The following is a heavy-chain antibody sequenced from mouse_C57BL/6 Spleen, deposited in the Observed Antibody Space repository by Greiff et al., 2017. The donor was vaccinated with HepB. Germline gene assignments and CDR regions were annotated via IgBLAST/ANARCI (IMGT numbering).Heavy chain of an antibody. Sequence: VQLQQSGAELVRPGASVKLSCKASGYTFTDYYINWVKQRPGQGLEWIARIYPGSGNTYYNEKFKGKATLTAEKSSSTAYMQLSSLTSEDSAVYFCARQREYFDYWGQGTTLTVSS. CDR3: ARQREYFDY. CDR1: GYTFTDYY. J-gene: IGHJ2*01. CDR2: IYPGSGNT. V-gene: IGHV1-76*01.